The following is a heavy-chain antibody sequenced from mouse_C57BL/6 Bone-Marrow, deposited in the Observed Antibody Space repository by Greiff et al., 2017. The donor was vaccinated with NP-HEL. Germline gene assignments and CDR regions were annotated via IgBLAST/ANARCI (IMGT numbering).Heavy chain of an antibody. J-gene: IGHJ2*01. V-gene: IGHV5-12*01. CDR2: ISNGGGST. CDR1: GFTFSDYY. Sequence: EVQLVESGGGLVQPGGSLKLSCAASGFTFSDYYMYWVRQTPEKRLEWVAYISNGGGSTYYTDNVKGRFTISRDNAKNTLYLQMSRLKSEDTAMYYCASSIYYYFDYWGQGTTLTVSS. CDR3: ASSIYYYFDY. D-gene: IGHD2-1*01.